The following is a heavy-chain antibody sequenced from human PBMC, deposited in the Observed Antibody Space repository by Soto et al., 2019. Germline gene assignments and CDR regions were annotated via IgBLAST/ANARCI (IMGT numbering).Heavy chain of an antibody. J-gene: IGHJ5*02. CDR1: GGSISSSSYY. Sequence: SETLSLTCTVSGGSISSSSYYWGWIRQPPGKGLEWIGSIYYSGSTYYNPSLKSRVTISVDTSKNQFSLKLSSVTAADTAVYYCARHVTYDILTGPYGQSLNWFDPWGQGTLVTVSS. CDR2: IYYSGST. D-gene: IGHD3-9*01. V-gene: IGHV4-39*01. CDR3: ARHVTYDILTGPYGQSLNWFDP.